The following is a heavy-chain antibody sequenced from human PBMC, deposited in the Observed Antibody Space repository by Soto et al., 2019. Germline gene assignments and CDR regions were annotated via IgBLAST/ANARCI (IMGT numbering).Heavy chain of an antibody. D-gene: IGHD3-22*01. Sequence: DVQLVESGGVVVQPGGSLRLSCAASGFTFDDYTMHWVRQAPGKGLEWVSLISWDGGSTYYADSVKGRFTISRDNSKNSLYLQMNSLRTEDTALYYCAKDILYYDSSARNAFDIWGQGTMVTVSS. CDR1: GFTFDDYT. V-gene: IGHV3-43*01. CDR2: ISWDGGST. J-gene: IGHJ3*02. CDR3: AKDILYYDSSARNAFDI.